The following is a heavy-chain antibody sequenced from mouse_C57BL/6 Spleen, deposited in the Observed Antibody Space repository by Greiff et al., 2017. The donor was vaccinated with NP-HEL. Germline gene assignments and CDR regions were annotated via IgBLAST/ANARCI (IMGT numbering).Heavy chain of an antibody. CDR3: TRDLGYYSNSYFDY. D-gene: IGHD2-5*01. Sequence: EVKLMESGEGLVKPGGSLKLSCAASGFTFSSYAMSWVRQTPEKRLEWVAYISSGGDYIYYADTVKGRFTISRDNARNTLYLQMSSLKSEDTAMYYCTRDLGYYSNSYFDYWGQGTTLTVSS. CDR2: ISSGGDYI. V-gene: IGHV5-9-1*02. CDR1: GFTFSSYA. J-gene: IGHJ2*01.